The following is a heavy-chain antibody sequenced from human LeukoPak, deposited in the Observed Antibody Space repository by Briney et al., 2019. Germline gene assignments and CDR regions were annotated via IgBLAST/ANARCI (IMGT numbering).Heavy chain of an antibody. CDR1: GYTFTGYY. J-gene: IGHJ3*02. Sequence: ASVKVSCKASGYTFTGYYMHWVRQAPGQGLEWMGWINPNSGGTNYAQKFQGRVTMTRDTSISTAYMELSRLRSDDTAVYYCARERSGCDFDAFDIWGQGTMVTVSS. D-gene: IGHD5-12*01. V-gene: IGHV1-2*02. CDR2: INPNSGGT. CDR3: ARERSGCDFDAFDI.